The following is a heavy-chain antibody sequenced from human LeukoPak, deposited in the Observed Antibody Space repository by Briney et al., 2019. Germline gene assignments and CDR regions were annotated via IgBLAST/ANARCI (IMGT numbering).Heavy chain of an antibody. D-gene: IGHD6-19*01. Sequence: ASVKVSCKASGYTFTNNDINWVRQATGQGLEWMGWVSPDSGDTGYAPNFRGRVTMTTDTSINTACMELTSLTSEDTAIYYCTRGRAAGDWGQGTLVTVSS. CDR3: TRGRAAGD. V-gene: IGHV1-8*01. CDR2: VSPDSGDT. CDR1: GYTFTNND. J-gene: IGHJ4*02.